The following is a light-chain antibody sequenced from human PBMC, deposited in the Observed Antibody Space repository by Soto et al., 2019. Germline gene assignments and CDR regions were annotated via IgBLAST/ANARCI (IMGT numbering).Light chain of an antibody. J-gene: IGLJ3*02. V-gene: IGLV2-8*01. CDR2: DVS. Sequence: QSALTQPPSASGSPGPSVTSSCTGTSSDVGGYKYVSWYQQHPGKAPKLMIYDVSKRPSGVPERFSGSKSGNTASLTVSGLQAEDEADYYCTSYAGSDNGVFGGGTKLTVL. CDR3: TSYAGSDNGV. CDR1: SSDVGGYKY.